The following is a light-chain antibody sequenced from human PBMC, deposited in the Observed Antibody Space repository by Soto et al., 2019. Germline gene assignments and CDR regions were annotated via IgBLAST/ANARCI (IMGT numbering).Light chain of an antibody. CDR3: AAWDDSLNGWV. Sequence: QSVLTQAPSASGNPGQRVTISCSGSSSNIGSNTVSWYQQVPGTAPKLLIYSNDQRPSGVPDRFSGSKSGTSASLAIGGLQSEDEADYYCAAWDDSLNGWVFGGGTKLTVL. CDR2: SND. CDR1: SSNIGSNT. J-gene: IGLJ3*02. V-gene: IGLV1-44*01.